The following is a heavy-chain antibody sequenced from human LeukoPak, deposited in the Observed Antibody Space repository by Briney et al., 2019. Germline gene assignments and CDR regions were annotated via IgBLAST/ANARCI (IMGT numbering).Heavy chain of an antibody. CDR1: GVSISGSGYY. CDR3: AKSGGYGLIDC. J-gene: IGHJ4*02. V-gene: IGHV4-39*01. Sequence: SETLSLTSTVSGVSISGSGYYSGWIRHPLGEGLEWLRYIYYSGNTYYNASLESRVTISVDTSKNEFSLRLNSVTAADTAMYYCAKSGGYGLIDCWGQGTLVTVSP. D-gene: IGHD1-26*01. CDR2: IYYSGNT.